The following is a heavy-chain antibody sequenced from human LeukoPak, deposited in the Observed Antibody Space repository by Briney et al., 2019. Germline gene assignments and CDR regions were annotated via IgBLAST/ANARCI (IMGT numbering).Heavy chain of an antibody. V-gene: IGHV3-23*01. J-gene: IGHJ4*02. D-gene: IGHD4-17*01. Sequence: GGSLRLSCAASGFIFSSYSMNWVRQAPGKGLEWVSIITSGGDTTFYADSVKGRFTISRDNSKNRLYLPMNSMRVEDTAVYYCAKDLYGAYLTDYWGQGTLVSVSS. CDR3: AKDLYGAYLTDY. CDR2: ITSGGDTT. CDR1: GFIFSSYS.